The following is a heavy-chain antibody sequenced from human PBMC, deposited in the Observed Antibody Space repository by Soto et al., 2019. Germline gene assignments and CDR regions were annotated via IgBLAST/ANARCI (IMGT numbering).Heavy chain of an antibody. V-gene: IGHV1-69*02. CDR1: GGTFSSYT. D-gene: IGHD1-1*01. J-gene: IGHJ2*01. Sequence: QVQLVQSGAEVKKPGSSVKVSCKASGGTFSSYTISWVRQAPGQGLEWMGRIIPILGIANYAQKFQGRVTIPADKSTSTAYMELSSLRSEDTAVYYCAILTPNDYSYFDLWGRGTLVTVSS. CDR2: IIPILGIA. CDR3: AILTPNDYSYFDL.